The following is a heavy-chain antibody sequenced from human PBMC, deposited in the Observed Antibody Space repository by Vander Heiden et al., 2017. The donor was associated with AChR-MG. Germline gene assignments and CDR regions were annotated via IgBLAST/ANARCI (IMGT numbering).Heavy chain of an antibody. V-gene: IGHV3-33*01. CDR3: ARAAHDYGDYVRGGGVDY. CDR1: GFPFSSYG. J-gene: IGHJ4*02. CDR2: RGKDGSNK. D-gene: IGHD4-17*01. Sequence: QVQLVESGGGVVQPGRSLRLSCAASGFPFSSYGMHWVRQVPGKGLEGVAVRGKDGSNKYYADSVKGRFTISRDNSKNTLYLQMNSLRAEDTAVYYCARAAHDYGDYVRGGGVDYWGQGTLVTVSS.